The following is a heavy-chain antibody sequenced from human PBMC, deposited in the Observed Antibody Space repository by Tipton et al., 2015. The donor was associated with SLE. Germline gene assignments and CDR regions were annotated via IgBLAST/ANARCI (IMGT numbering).Heavy chain of an antibody. CDR2: IYYSGST. D-gene: IGHD3-22*01. J-gene: IGHJ6*02. V-gene: IGHV4-59*11. CDR3: ARETYYYDSSGYSYYYYGMDV. CDR1: GGSISSHY. Sequence: TLSLTCTVSGGSISSHYWSWIRQPPGKGLEGFGYIYYSGSTNKNPSLKSRVTISVDTSKNQFSLKLSSVTAADTAVYYCARETYYYDSSGYSYYYYGMDVWGQVTTVTVSS.